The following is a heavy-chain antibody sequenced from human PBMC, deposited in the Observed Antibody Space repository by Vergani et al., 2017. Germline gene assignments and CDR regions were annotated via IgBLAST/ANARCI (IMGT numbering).Heavy chain of an antibody. Sequence: EVQLVQSGAEVKKPGATVKISCKVSGYTFTDYYMHWVQQAPGKGLEWMGLVDPEDGETIYAEKFQGRVTITADTSTDPAYMELSSLRSEDTAVYYCATVVSVGTAIVRYYYDGMDVWGQGTTVTVSS. CDR1: GYTFTDYY. J-gene: IGHJ6*02. CDR3: ATVVSVGTAIVRYYYDGMDV. CDR2: VDPEDGET. D-gene: IGHD2-21*02. V-gene: IGHV1-69-2*01.